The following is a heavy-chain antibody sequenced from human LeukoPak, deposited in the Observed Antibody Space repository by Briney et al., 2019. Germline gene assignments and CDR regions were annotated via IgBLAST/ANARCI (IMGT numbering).Heavy chain of an antibody. CDR3: ARDPVILVFQPPRLDF. J-gene: IGHJ4*02. V-gene: IGHV1-2*02. Sequence: ASVKVSFKSTAYTFTCFYMHWARQAPGQGLEWMGWINPNTGGTNYAQKFQGRVTMTSDRSISKAYMELSSLKTDDTAVYSYARDPVILVFQPPRLDFWGQGTLVTVSS. CDR1: AYTFTCFY. D-gene: IGHD3-22*01. CDR2: INPNTGGT.